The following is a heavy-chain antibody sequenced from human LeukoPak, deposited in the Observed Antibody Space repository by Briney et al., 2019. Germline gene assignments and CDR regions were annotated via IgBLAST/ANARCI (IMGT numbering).Heavy chain of an antibody. V-gene: IGHV3-53*01. Sequence: GGSLRLSCAASGFTVSSNYMSWVRQAPGKGLEWVSVIYSGGSTYYADSVKGRFTISRDNSKNTLYLQMNSLRAEDTAVYYCARDPVGGLPRLNWFDPWGQGTLVTVSS. CDR3: ARDPVGGLPRLNWFDP. CDR2: IYSGGST. CDR1: GFTVSSNY. D-gene: IGHD3-16*01. J-gene: IGHJ5*02.